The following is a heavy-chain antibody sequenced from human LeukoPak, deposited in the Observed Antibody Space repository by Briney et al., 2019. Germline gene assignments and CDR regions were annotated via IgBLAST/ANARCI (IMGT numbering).Heavy chain of an antibody. V-gene: IGHV5-51*01. CDR2: IYPGYSDA. D-gene: IGHD3-10*01. Sequence: GESLKISCRISGYKLTNNWIGWVRQVPGKGLEWMGLIYPGYSDAKYSPSFQGQVTLSVDASISTAYMELSRLTSDDTAVYFCARETYYSSGNVYNRIDYWGQGTLVTVSS. CDR1: GYKLTNNW. CDR3: ARETYYSSGNVYNRIDY. J-gene: IGHJ4*02.